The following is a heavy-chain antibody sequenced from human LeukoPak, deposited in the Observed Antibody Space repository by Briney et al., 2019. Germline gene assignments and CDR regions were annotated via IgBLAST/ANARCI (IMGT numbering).Heavy chain of an antibody. CDR3: ARVRGYTGMVDY. CDR2: ISSSGSYT. CDR1: GVSFSDYY. D-gene: IGHD5-18*01. J-gene: IGHJ4*02. Sequence: GGSLRLSCAASGVSFSDYYMSWIRQAPGKGLEWVSYISSSGSYTNYADSVKGRFTISRDNAKNSLYLQMNSLRAEDTAVYYCARVRGYTGMVDYWGQGTLVTVSS. V-gene: IGHV3-11*05.